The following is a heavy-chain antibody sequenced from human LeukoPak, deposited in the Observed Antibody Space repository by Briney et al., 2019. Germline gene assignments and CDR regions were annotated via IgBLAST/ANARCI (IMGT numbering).Heavy chain of an antibody. J-gene: IGHJ4*02. D-gene: IGHD3-10*01. CDR2: IWYDGSNK. CDR1: GFTFSSYA. Sequence: GGSLRLSCAASGFTFSSYAIHWVRQAPGKGLEWVAVIWYDGSNKYYADSVKGRFTISRDNSKNTLYLQMNSLRAEDTAVYYCARALYGSGSYYLLDYWGQGTLVTVSS. CDR3: ARALYGSGSYYLLDY. V-gene: IGHV3-33*08.